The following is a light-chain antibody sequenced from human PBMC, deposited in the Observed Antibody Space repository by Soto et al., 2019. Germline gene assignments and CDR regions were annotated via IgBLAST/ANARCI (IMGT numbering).Light chain of an antibody. CDR3: QHDDSFPLT. J-gene: IGKJ4*01. CDR1: QDISTL. CDR2: GAS. Sequence: DIQMTQSPSSVSASIGDTVTITCRASQDISTLLAWYQQKPGKAPKLLIYGASTLESGVPSRFSGRGSGTDFTLTISSLQPEDFATYFCQHDDSFPLTFGGGTKVEIK. V-gene: IGKV1D-12*01.